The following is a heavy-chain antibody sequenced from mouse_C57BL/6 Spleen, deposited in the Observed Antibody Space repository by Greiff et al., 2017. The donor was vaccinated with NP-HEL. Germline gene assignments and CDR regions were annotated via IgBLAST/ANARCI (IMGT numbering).Heavy chain of an antibody. D-gene: IGHD1-1*01. CDR2: IYPGDGDT. J-gene: IGHJ1*03. CDR3: ARYYYGSSYPHWYFDV. V-gene: IGHV1-82*01. CDR1: GYAFSSSW. Sequence: VQLQQSGPELVKPGASVKISCKASGYAFSSSWMNWVKQRPGKGLEWIGRIYPGDGDTNYNGKFKGKATLTADKSSSTAYMQLSSLTSEDSAVYFCARYYYGSSYPHWYFDVWGTGTTVTVSS.